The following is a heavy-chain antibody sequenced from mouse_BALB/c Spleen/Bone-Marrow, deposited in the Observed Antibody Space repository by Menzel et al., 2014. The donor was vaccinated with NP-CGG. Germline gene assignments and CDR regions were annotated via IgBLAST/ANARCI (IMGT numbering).Heavy chain of an antibody. Sequence: VQLQQSGAELAKPGASVKMSCKASGYTFXNYWMHWVKQRPGQGLEWIGYINPSTGYTEYNQKFKDKATLTADKSSSTACMQLSSLTSEDSAVFYCATRAYDSSYGFAYWGQGTLVTVSA. CDR3: ATRAYDSSYGFAY. J-gene: IGHJ3*01. V-gene: IGHV1-7*01. CDR1: GYTFXNYW. CDR2: INPSTGYT. D-gene: IGHD1-1*01.